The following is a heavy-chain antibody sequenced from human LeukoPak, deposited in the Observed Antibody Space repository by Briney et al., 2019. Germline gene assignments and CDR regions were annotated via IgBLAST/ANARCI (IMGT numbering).Heavy chain of an antibody. V-gene: IGHV3-21*01. CDR3: ARGTYYYDSSGYFGHWFDP. CDR2: ISSSSSYI. D-gene: IGHD3-22*01. Sequence: PGRSLRLSCAASGFTFSSYGMHWVRQAPGKGLEWVSSISSSSSYIYYADSVKGRFTISRDNAKNSLYLQMNSLRAEDTAVYYCARGTYYYDSSGYFGHWFDPWGQGTLVTVSS. J-gene: IGHJ5*02. CDR1: GFTFSSYG.